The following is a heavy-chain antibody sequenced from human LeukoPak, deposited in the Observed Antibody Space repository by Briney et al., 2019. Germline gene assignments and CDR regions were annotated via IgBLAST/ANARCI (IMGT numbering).Heavy chain of an antibody. V-gene: IGHV3-23*01. CDR3: ANSYGYEFYSYYCMGV. Sequence: GGSLRLSCAASGFTFSSYTMTWVRQTPGKGLEWVSSIRGSGGSTYYAGSVKGRFTISRDNSKNTLYLQMDSLRAEDTAVYHCANSYGYEFYSYYCMGVWGKGTTVTVSS. CDR2: IRGSGGST. D-gene: IGHD5-18*01. J-gene: IGHJ6*03. CDR1: GFTFSSYT.